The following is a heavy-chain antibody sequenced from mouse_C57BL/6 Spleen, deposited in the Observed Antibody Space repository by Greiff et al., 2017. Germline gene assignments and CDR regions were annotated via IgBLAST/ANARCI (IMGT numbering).Heavy chain of an antibody. V-gene: IGHV1-80*01. D-gene: IGHD2-5*01. CDR1: GYAFSSYW. CDR2: IYPGDGDT. Sequence: VQLQESGAELVKPGASVTISCKASGYAFSSYWMNWVKQRPGKGLEWIGQIYPGDGDTNYNGKFKGKATLTADKSSSTAYMQLSSLTSEDSAVYFCARGDYYSNAWFAYWGQGTLVTVSA. J-gene: IGHJ3*01. CDR3: ARGDYYSNAWFAY.